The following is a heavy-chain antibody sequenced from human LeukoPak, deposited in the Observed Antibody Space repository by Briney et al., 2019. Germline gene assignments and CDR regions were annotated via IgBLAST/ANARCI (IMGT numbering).Heavy chain of an antibody. J-gene: IGHJ4*02. Sequence: SQTLSLTCTVSGDSINTANHYWSWIRQHPGKGLEWIGYIYYTGNTYYIPSLKSRITMSLDMSKNQFSLKVNSVTAADTAVYYCARGAWSFESTGYSFDYWGQGTQV. V-gene: IGHV4-31*03. CDR1: GDSINTANHY. D-gene: IGHD3-22*01. CDR2: IYYTGNT. CDR3: ARGAWSFESTGYSFDY.